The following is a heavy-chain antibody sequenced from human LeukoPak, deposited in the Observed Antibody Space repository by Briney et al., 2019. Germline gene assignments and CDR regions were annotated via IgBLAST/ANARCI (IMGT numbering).Heavy chain of an antibody. J-gene: IGHJ3*02. CDR1: GFTFSSYS. CDR2: ISSSSSYI. D-gene: IGHD3-3*01. CDR3: ATGTVLRFLEWLSVSRAFDI. V-gene: IGHV3-21*01. Sequence: GGSLRLSCAASGFTFSSYSMNWVRQAPGKGLEWVSSISSSSSYIYYADSVKGRFTISRDNAKNSLYLQMNSLRAEDTAVYYCATGTVLRFLEWLSVSRAFDIWGQGTMVTVSS.